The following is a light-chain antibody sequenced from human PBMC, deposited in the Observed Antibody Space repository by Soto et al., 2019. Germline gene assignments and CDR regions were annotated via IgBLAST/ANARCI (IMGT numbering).Light chain of an antibody. CDR1: QSVSSSY. V-gene: IGKV3-20*01. Sequence: EIVLTQSPGTLSLSPGERATLSCRASQSVSSSYLAWYQQKPGQAPRLLIYGASSRTTGIPDRFSGSGSGTDFTRTISRLEPEDFAVYYCQHYGSSPYTFGQGVKLEFK. CDR2: GAS. J-gene: IGKJ2*01. CDR3: QHYGSSPYT.